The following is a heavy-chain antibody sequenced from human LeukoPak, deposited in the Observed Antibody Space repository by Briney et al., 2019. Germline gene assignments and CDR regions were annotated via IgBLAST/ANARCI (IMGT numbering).Heavy chain of an antibody. CDR1: GYTFTSYD. V-gene: IGHV1-8*01. D-gene: IGHD2-2*01. CDR3: ASSTKDIVVVPAAAGYYYYYMDV. Sequence: ASVKISCKASGYTFTSYDINWGRHATGQGLEWMGWMNPNSGNTGYAQKFQGRVTMTRDTSISTAYMELSSLRSENTAVYYCASSTKDIVVVPAAAGYYYYYMDVWGKGTTVTVSS. J-gene: IGHJ6*03. CDR2: MNPNSGNT.